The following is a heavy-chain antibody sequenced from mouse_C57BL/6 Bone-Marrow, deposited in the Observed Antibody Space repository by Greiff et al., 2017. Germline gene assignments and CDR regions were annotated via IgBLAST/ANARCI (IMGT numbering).Heavy chain of an antibody. J-gene: IGHJ2*01. CDR1: GYTFTSYW. CDR3: ARQGLRGYFDY. D-gene: IGHD1-1*01. Sequence: QVQLQQPGAELVRPGSSVKLSCKASGYTFTSYWMHWVKQRPIQGLEWIGNIDPSDSETHYNQKFKDKATLTVDKSSSTAYMQLSSLTSEDSAVYYCARQGLRGYFDYWGQGTTLTVSS. V-gene: IGHV1-52*01. CDR2: IDPSDSET.